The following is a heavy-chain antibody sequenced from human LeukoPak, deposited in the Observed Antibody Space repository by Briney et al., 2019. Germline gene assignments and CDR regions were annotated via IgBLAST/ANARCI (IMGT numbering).Heavy chain of an antibody. CDR1: GYTFTSYY. J-gene: IGHJ5*02. D-gene: IGHD3-16*01. V-gene: IGHV1-46*01. CDR3: AAAGGSRNWFDP. CDR2: INPSGGST. Sequence: ASVKVSCKASGYTFTSYYMHWVRQAPGQGLEWMGIINPSGGSTSYAQKFQGRVTMTRDMSTSTVYMELRSLRSDDTAVYYCAAAGGSRNWFDPWGQGTLVTVSS.